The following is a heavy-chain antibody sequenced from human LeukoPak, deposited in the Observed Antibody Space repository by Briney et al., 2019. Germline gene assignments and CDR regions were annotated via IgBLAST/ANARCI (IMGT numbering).Heavy chain of an antibody. CDR2: IKSKTAGGTT. CDR1: GFTFSNAW. Sequence: GGSLRLSCAASGFTFSNAWMSWVRQAPGKGLEWVGRIKSKTAGGTTDYAAPVKGRFTISRDDSKNTLYVQMNSLKTEDTAVYYCTTGPYDYGSGTYYHWGQGTLVTVSS. J-gene: IGHJ4*02. D-gene: IGHD3-10*01. CDR3: TTGPYDYGSGTYYH. V-gene: IGHV3-15*01.